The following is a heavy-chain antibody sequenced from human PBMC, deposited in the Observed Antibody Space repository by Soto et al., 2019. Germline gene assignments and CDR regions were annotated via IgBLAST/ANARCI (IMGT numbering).Heavy chain of an antibody. CDR1: GFTFSSYA. Sequence: PGGSLRLSCAASGFTFSSYAMHWVRQAPGKGLEWVAVISYDGSNKYYADSVKGRFTISRDNSKNTLYLQMNSLRAEDTAVYYCARAGEGDEAPGIHSSLGYCSGGSCYPEYGGWVYCFYGMDVWGQGTTVTVSS. D-gene: IGHD2-15*01. CDR3: ARAGEGDEAPGIHSSLGYCSGGSCYPEYGGWVYCFYGMDV. V-gene: IGHV3-30-3*01. J-gene: IGHJ6*02. CDR2: ISYDGSNK.